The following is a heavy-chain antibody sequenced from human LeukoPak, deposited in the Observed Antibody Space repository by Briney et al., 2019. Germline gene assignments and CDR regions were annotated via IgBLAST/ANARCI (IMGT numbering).Heavy chain of an antibody. CDR1: GGSISSGNYY. J-gene: IGHJ2*01. D-gene: IGHD5-18*01. CDR3: ARGYSSGYWYFDL. CDR2: IYASGST. V-gene: IGHV4-61*02. Sequence: SQTLSLTCTVSGGSISSGNYYWSWIRPPAGKGLEWIGRIYASGSTNHNPSLKSRVTISIDTSKNQFSLKLSSVTAADTAVYYCARGYSSGYWYFDLWGRGTLVAVSS.